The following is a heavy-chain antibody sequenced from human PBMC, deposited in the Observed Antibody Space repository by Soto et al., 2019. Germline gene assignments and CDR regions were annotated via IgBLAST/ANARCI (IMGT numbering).Heavy chain of an antibody. D-gene: IGHD2-15*01. V-gene: IGHV4-61*08. J-gene: IGHJ4*02. Sequence: SETLSLTCTVSGGSISSGGYYWSWIRQHPGKGLEWIGYIYYSGSTNYNPSLKSRLTISVDTSKNQFSLKLSSVTAADTAVYYCARHCSGNNCYDYWGQGTLVTVSS. CDR1: GGSISSGGYY. CDR2: IYYSGST. CDR3: ARHCSGNNCYDY.